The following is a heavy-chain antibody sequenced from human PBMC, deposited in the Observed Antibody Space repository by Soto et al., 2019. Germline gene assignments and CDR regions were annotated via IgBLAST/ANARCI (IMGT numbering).Heavy chain of an antibody. Sequence: SVKVSCKASGGTFSSYTISWVRQAPGQGLEWVGRIIPILGLANYAQKFQGRVTITADKSTSTAYMELSSLRSEDTAVYYCAREDRDSRSLGGFDYWGQGTLVTVSS. CDR2: IIPILGLA. V-gene: IGHV1-69*04. J-gene: IGHJ4*02. D-gene: IGHD6-13*01. CDR1: GGTFSSYT. CDR3: AREDRDSRSLGGFDY.